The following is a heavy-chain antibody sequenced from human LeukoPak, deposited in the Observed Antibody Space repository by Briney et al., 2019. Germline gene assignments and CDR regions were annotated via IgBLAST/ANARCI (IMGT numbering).Heavy chain of an antibody. Sequence: ASVKVSCKASGYTFTGYYMHWVRQAPGQGLEWMGWINPNSGGTNYAQKFQGRVTMTRDTSISTAYMELSRLRSDDTAVYYCARDYDYVWGSYSDGYYYHMDVWGKGTTVTVSS. D-gene: IGHD3-16*01. CDR1: GYTFTGYY. CDR3: ARDYDYVWGSYSDGYYYHMDV. CDR2: INPNSGGT. J-gene: IGHJ6*03. V-gene: IGHV1-2*02.